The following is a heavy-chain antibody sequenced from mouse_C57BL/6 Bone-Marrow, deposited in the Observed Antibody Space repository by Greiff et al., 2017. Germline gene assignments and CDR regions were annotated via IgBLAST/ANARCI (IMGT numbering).Heavy chain of an antibody. D-gene: IGHD1-1*01. CDR2: IDPENGDT. Sequence: EVQLQQSGAELVRPGASVKLSCTASGFNIKDDYMHWVKQRPEQGLEWIGWIDPENGDTEYASKFQGKATITADTSSNTAYLQLSSLTTEDTAVYYCTTMGVYDSSSSHYFDYWGKGTTLTVSS. V-gene: IGHV14-4*01. CDR1: GFNIKDDY. J-gene: IGHJ2*01. CDR3: TTMGVYDSSSSHYFDY.